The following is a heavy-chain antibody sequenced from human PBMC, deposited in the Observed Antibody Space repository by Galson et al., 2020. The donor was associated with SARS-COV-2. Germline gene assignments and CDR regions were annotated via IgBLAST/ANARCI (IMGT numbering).Heavy chain of an antibody. V-gene: IGHV3-23*01. CDR2: ISGSGGST. CDR1: GFTFSSYA. Sequence: GESLKISCAASGFTFSSYAMSWVRQAPGTGLEWVSAISGSGGSTYYADSVKGRFTISRDNSKNTLYLQMNSLRAEDTAVYSCAKETERNYYYYMDVWGKGTTVTVSS. J-gene: IGHJ6*03. CDR3: AKETERNYYYYMDV.